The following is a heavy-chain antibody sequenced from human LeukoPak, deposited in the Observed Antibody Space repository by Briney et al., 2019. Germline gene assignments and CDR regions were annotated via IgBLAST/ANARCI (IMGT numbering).Heavy chain of an antibody. CDR1: GGTFSSYA. CDR2: IIPIFGTA. Sequence: RASVKVSCKASGGTFSSYAISWVRQAPGQGLEWMGGIIPIFGTANYAQKFQGRVTITTDESTSTAYMELSSLRSEDTAVYYCARNNEKVVPAANGRGGDAFDIWGQGTMVTVSS. CDR3: ARNNEKVVPAANGRGGDAFDI. V-gene: IGHV1-69*05. D-gene: IGHD2-2*01. J-gene: IGHJ3*02.